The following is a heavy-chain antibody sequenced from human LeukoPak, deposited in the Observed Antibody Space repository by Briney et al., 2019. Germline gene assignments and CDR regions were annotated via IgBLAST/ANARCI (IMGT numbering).Heavy chain of an antibody. D-gene: IGHD1-26*01. J-gene: IGHJ4*02. Sequence: GASVKVSCKASGGTFSSYAINSVRQAPGQGLECMGGIIPIFGTANYAQKFQGRVTITADKSTSTAYMALSSLSSEDTAVYYCARGGGAGLVFDYWGQGTLVTVSS. V-gene: IGHV1-69*06. CDR2: IIPIFGTA. CDR1: GGTFSSYA. CDR3: ARGGGAGLVFDY.